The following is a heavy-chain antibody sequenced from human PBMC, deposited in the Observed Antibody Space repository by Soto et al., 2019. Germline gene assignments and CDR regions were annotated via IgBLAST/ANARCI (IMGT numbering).Heavy chain of an antibody. V-gene: IGHV1-46*01. CDR2: INPNGGYT. D-gene: IGHD2-21*02. CDR1: GYDFFKYN. CDR3: TRADSDVVILPDVRPLFDL. Sequence: QAQLVQSGAEVKKPGASVKVSCKTSGYDFFKYNMHWVRQAPGQGLEWMGVINPNGGYTRHAQKFQGTVIMTRDTSSKLVYMELSGLTSEDTAMYYCTRADSDVVILPDVRPLFDLWGQGALVTVSS. J-gene: IGHJ4*02.